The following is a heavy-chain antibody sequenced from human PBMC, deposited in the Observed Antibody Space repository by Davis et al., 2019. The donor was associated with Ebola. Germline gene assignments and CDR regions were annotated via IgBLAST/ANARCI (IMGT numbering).Heavy chain of an antibody. J-gene: IGHJ4*02. Sequence: GESLKISCAASGFTFNNHWMHWVRQAPGKGLVWVARIHSYGTTTAYADSVKGRFTISRDNAKNTLYLQMNSLRAEDTAVYYCAKSVKWELLRIYFDYWGQGTLVTVSS. CDR2: IHSYGTTT. D-gene: IGHD1-26*01. CDR3: AKSVKWELLRIYFDY. V-gene: IGHV3-74*01. CDR1: GFTFNNHW.